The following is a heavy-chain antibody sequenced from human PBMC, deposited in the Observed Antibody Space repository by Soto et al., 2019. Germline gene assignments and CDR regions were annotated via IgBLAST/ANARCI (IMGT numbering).Heavy chain of an antibody. Sequence: ASVKVSCKTSGYTFSTFGISWVRQAPGQGLEWMGWISAYTGNTNYAQKLQGRVTMTTDTATSTAYMELRSLRSDDTAVYYCARVRSYSSRWGRHSAFDIWGQGTTVTVSS. J-gene: IGHJ3*02. CDR1: GYTFSTFG. CDR2: ISAYTGNT. D-gene: IGHD6-13*01. CDR3: ARVRSYSSRWGRHSAFDI. V-gene: IGHV1-18*01.